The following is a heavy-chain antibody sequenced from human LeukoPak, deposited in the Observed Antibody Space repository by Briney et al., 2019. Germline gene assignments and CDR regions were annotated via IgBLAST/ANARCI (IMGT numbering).Heavy chain of an antibody. CDR1: GGSFSGYY. CDR3: ARHPYYYYYYMDV. Sequence: PSETLSLTCAVYGGSFSGYYWSWLRQPPGKGLEWIGEINHSGSTNYNPSLKSRVTISVDTSKNQFSLKLSSVTAADTAVYYCARHPYYYYYYMDVWGKGTTVTVSS. J-gene: IGHJ6*03. CDR2: INHSGST. V-gene: IGHV4-34*01.